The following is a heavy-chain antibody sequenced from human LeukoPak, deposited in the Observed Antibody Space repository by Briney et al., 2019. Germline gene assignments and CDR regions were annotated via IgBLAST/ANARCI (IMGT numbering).Heavy chain of an antibody. CDR2: ISGGGDST. V-gene: IGHV3-43*02. CDR1: GFTFDDFA. D-gene: IGHD3-22*01. Sequence: GGSLRLSCAASGFTFDDFAMHWVRQAPGKGLEWVSLISGGGDSTYYTDSVKGRFTISRDNSKNSLYLQMNSLRTEDTALYYCAKQYYYDSSGYQIPYFDYWGQGTLVTVSS. J-gene: IGHJ4*02. CDR3: AKQYYYDSSGYQIPYFDY.